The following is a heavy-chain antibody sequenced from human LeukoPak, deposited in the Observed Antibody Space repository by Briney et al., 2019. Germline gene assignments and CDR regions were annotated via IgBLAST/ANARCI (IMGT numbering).Heavy chain of an antibody. CDR1: GGSISSYY. V-gene: IGHV4-59*01. D-gene: IGHD3-16*02. CDR3: ARGPLNYDYVWGSYRKNYYFDY. Sequence: ETLSLTCTVSGGSISSYYWSWIRQPPGKGLEWIGYIYYSGSTNYNPSLKSRVTISVDTSKNQFSLKLSSVTAADTAVYYCARGPLNYDYVWGSYRKNYYFDYWGQGTLVTVSS. CDR2: IYYSGST. J-gene: IGHJ4*02.